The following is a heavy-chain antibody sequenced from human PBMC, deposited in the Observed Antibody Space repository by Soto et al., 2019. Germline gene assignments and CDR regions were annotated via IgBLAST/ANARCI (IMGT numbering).Heavy chain of an antibody. CDR1: GGSISSYY. CDR3: ARHFDSYGYYYYYYMDV. D-gene: IGHD5-18*01. CDR2: IYYSGST. J-gene: IGHJ6*03. V-gene: IGHV4-59*08. Sequence: SETLSLTCTVSGGSISSYYWSWIRQPPGKGLEWIGYIYYSGSTNYNPSLKSRVTISVDTSKNQFSLKLSSVTAADTAVYYCARHFDSYGYYYYYYMDVWGKGTTVTVSS.